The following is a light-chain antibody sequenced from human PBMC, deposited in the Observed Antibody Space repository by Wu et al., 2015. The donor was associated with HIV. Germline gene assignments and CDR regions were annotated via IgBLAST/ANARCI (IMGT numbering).Light chain of an antibody. CDR1: QSISSW. CDR2: KTS. J-gene: IGKJ1*01. V-gene: IGKV1-5*03. Sequence: DIQMTQSPSTLSASVGDRVTITCRASQSISSWLAWYQQKPGKAPKLLIYKTSSLESGVPSRFSGSGSGTEFTLTISSLQPDDLATYYCQQYNSYPWTFGQGDQGGNQT. CDR3: QQYNSYPWT.